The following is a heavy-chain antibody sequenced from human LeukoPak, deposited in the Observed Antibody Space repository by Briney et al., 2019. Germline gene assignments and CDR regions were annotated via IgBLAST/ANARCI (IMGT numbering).Heavy chain of an antibody. CDR3: AKEVGESAIIKAAFDI. Sequence: GGSLRLSCAASGFTFTKNAMSWVRQALGKGLEWVAVVSGSGSTTYYGDSVKGRFTISRDNPKNTLYLRMDSLRAEDTAVYYCAKEVGESAIIKAAFDIWGRGTMVTVSS. CDR2: VSGSGSTT. D-gene: IGHD1-26*01. V-gene: IGHV3-23*01. CDR1: GFTFTKNA. J-gene: IGHJ3*02.